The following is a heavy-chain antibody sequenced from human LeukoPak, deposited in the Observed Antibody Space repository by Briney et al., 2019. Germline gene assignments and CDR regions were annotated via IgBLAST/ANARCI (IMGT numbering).Heavy chain of an antibody. CDR1: GFTFSVYG. J-gene: IGHJ4*02. V-gene: IGHV3-23*01. CDR3: ARAHPGDYSDFQFDY. Sequence: PGGTLRLSCVASGFTFSVYGMSWVRQAPGKGLEWVSAISGSGGSTFYADSVKGRFTISRDNFKNMLYLQMNSLRAEDTAVYYCARAHPGDYSDFQFDYWGQGTLVTVSS. CDR2: ISGSGGST. D-gene: IGHD4-11*01.